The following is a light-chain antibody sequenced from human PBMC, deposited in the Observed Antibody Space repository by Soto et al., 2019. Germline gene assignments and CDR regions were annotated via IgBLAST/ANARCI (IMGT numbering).Light chain of an antibody. CDR2: DVS. CDR3: YSCSRNRYTRYG. V-gene: IGLV2-14*03. J-gene: IGLJ1*01. CDR1: SSDIGASNY. Sequence: QSALTQPASVSGSPGQSITISCTGTSSDIGASNYVSWYQQHPGQAPKLMISDVSNRPSGISDRFSGSKSGNTASLTISGLQAWDGADYYRYSCSRNRYTRYGFGTGTKLTVL.